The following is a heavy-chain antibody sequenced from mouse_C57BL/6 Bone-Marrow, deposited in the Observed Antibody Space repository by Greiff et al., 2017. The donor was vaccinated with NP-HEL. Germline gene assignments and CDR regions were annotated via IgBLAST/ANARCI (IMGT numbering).Heavy chain of an antibody. D-gene: IGHD1-1*02. J-gene: IGHJ2*01. CDR2: ISDGGSYT. V-gene: IGHV5-4*01. CDR1: GFTFSSYA. CDR3: ARGLLGSYDY. Sequence: EVHLVESGGGLVKPGGSLKLSCAASGFTFSSYAMSWVRQTPEQRLEWVATISDGGSYTYYPDNVKGRFTISRDNAKNNLYLQMSHLKSEDTAMYYCARGLLGSYDYWGQGTTLTVSS.